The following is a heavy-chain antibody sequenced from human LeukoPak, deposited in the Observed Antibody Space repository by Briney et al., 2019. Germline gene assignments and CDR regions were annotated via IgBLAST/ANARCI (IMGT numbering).Heavy chain of an antibody. V-gene: IGHV3-30*02. CDR3: ANSQGHGDYVDAFDI. Sequence: GGSLRLSCAASGFTFSSYGMHWVRQAPGKGLEWVAFIRYDGSNKYYADSVKGRFTISRDNSKNTLYLQMNSLRAEDTAVYYCANSQGHGDYVDAFDIWGQGTMVTVSS. J-gene: IGHJ3*02. D-gene: IGHD4-17*01. CDR1: GFTFSSYG. CDR2: IRYDGSNK.